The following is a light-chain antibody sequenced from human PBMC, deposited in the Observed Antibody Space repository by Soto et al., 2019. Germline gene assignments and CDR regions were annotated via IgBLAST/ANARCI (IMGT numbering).Light chain of an antibody. CDR2: GAS. J-gene: IGKJ5*01. V-gene: IGKV3-20*01. CDR3: QQYSDWPIT. Sequence: EIVLTQSPGTLSLSPGERATLSCRASQSVSSSYLAWYQQKPGQAPSLLIYGASSRATGIPARFSGSGSETDFTLTISSLQSEDFAVYHCQQYSDWPITFGQGTRLEIK. CDR1: QSVSSSY.